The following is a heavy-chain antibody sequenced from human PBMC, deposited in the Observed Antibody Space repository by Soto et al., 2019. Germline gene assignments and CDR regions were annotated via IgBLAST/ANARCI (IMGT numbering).Heavy chain of an antibody. V-gene: IGHV3-33*01. CDR2: IWYDGSNK. CDR1: GFTFSSYG. J-gene: IGHJ3*02. CDR3: ASSIAAAGPNRDAFDI. D-gene: IGHD6-13*01. Sequence: GGSLRLSCAASGFTFSSYGMHWVRQAPGKGLEWVAVIWYDGSNKYYADSVKGRFTISRDNSKNTLYLQMNSLRAEDTAVYYCASSIAAAGPNRDAFDIWGQGTMVTVSS.